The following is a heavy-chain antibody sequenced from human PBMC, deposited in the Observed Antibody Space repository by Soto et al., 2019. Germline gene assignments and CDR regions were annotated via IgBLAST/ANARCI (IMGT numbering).Heavy chain of an antibody. V-gene: IGHV4-34*01. D-gene: IGHD3-10*01. J-gene: IGHJ4*02. CDR2: INHSGST. Sequence: SETLSLTCAVYGGSFSGYYWSWIRQPPGKGLEWIGEINHSGSTNYNPSLKSRVTISVDTSKNQFSLKLSSVTAADTAVYYCAVGITMVRGQFDYWGQGTLVTVSS. CDR3: AVGITMVRGQFDY. CDR1: GGSFSGYY.